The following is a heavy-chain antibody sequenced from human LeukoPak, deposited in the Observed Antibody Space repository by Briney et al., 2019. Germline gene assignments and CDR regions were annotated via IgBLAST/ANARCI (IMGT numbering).Heavy chain of an antibody. CDR3: ASPSGSYYSGLDV. Sequence: KPSGTLSLTCAVSGASISSTNWWSWVRQPPGKGLEWIGEIYHSGNTNYNPSLKSRVTLSVDKSKNQFSLKLSSVTATDTAVYYCASPSGSYYSGLDVWGQGTTVTVSS. CDR1: GASISSTNW. CDR2: IYHSGNT. D-gene: IGHD1-26*01. V-gene: IGHV4-4*02. J-gene: IGHJ6*02.